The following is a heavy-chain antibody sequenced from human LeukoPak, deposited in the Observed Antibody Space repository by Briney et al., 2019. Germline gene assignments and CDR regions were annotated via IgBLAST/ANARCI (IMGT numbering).Heavy chain of an antibody. CDR2: INHSGST. CDR3: ARGEYSSSPRRDYYFDY. Sequence: ASETLSLTCAVYGGSFSGYYWSWIRQPPGKGLEWIGEINHSGSTNYNPSLKSRVTISVDTSKNQFSLKLSSVTAADTAVYYCARGEYSSSPRRDYYFDYWGQGTLVTVSS. CDR1: GGSFSGYY. D-gene: IGHD6-6*01. V-gene: IGHV4-34*01. J-gene: IGHJ4*02.